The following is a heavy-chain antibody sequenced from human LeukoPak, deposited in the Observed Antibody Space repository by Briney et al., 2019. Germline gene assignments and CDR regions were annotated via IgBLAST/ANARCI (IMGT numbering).Heavy chain of an antibody. CDR2: IMGSGGST. CDR1: GFTFSSYA. J-gene: IGHJ4*02. Sequence: GGSLRLSCAASGFTFSSYAMSWVRQAPGKGLEWVSAIMGSGGSTYYADSVKGRFTISRDNSKNTLYLQMNSLRAEDTAVYYCAKVMPLYQLQWGLYDYWGQGTLVTVSS. CDR3: AKVMPLYQLQWGLYDY. D-gene: IGHD2-2*01. V-gene: IGHV3-23*01.